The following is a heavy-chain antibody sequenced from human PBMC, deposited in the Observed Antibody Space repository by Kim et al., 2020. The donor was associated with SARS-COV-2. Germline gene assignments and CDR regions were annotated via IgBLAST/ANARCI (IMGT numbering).Heavy chain of an antibody. V-gene: IGHV4-4*07. J-gene: IGHJ4*02. D-gene: IGHD2-2*01. Sequence: SETLSLTCTVSGGSISSYYWSWIRQPAGKGLEWIGRIYTSGSTNYNPSLKSRVTMSVDTSKNQFSLKLSSVTAADTAVYYCARDRGMDVVVPADPYFDYWGQGTLVTVSS. CDR1: GGSISSYY. CDR3: ARDRGMDVVVPADPYFDY. CDR2: IYTSGST.